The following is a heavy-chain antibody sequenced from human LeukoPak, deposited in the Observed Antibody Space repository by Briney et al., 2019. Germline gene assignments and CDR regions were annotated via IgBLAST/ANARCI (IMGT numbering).Heavy chain of an antibody. V-gene: IGHV3-23*01. CDR2: ISGSGGST. CDR1: GFTFSSYW. CDR3: AKVLANSGSYE. Sequence: GGSLRLSCAASGFTFSSYWMHWVRQAPGKGLEWVSAISGSGGSTYYADSVKGRFTISRDNSKNTLYLQTNSLRAEDTAVYYCAKVLANSGSYEWGQGTLVTVSS. D-gene: IGHD1-26*01. J-gene: IGHJ4*02.